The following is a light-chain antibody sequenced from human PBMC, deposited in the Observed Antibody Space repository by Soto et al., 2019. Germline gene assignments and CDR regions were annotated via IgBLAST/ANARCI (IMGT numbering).Light chain of an antibody. J-gene: IGKJ5*01. Sequence: EVVMTQSPATLSVFPWERATLSCRASQTVSRNLAWYQQRPGQAPRLLIYDISNRATGVPARFSGSGSETEFTLTIRSLQSEDFAVYICQQDNNWPSFGQGTRLEIK. V-gene: IGKV3-15*01. CDR2: DIS. CDR1: QTVSRN. CDR3: QQDNNWPS.